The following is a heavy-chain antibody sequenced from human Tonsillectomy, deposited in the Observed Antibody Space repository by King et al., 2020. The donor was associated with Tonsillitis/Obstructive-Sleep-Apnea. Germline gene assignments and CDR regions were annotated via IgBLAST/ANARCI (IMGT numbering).Heavy chain of an antibody. CDR1: GGSISSSSYY. V-gene: IGHV4-39*01. CDR3: ANAAYDFWSGLHDAFDI. D-gene: IGHD3-3*01. CDR2: IYYSGST. Sequence: QLQESGPGLVKPSETLSLTCTVSGGSISSSSYYWGWIRQPPGKGLEWIGSIYYSGSTYYNPSLKSRVTISVDTSKNQFSLKLSSVTAADTAVYYCANAAYDFWSGLHDAFDIWGQGTMVTVSS. J-gene: IGHJ3*02.